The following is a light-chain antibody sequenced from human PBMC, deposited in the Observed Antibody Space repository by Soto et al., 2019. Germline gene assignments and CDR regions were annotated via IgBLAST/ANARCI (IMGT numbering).Light chain of an antibody. V-gene: IGLV8-61*01. CDR3: ALLMGNGISV. CDR2: GTS. J-gene: IGLJ1*01. Sequence: QTLVTQESSFSVSPGGTVTLTCGLISGSVSSANNPNWYQQTPGQAPRTLIYGTSTRSSGVPDRFSGSMLGNKAALTITGAQADDESDYYCALLMGNGISVFGTGTKVTVL. CDR1: SGSVSSANN.